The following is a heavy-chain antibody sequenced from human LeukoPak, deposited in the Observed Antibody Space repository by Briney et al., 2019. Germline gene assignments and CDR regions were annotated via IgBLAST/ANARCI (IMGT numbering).Heavy chain of an antibody. CDR1: GFTFSTYD. CDR2: VGADAAT. Sequence: GGSLRLSCAASGFTFSTYDMHWVRQPEGKGLEWVSTVGADAATYYPGSVKGRFTITRENAKNTLYLQMNSLRAGDTAVYFCARGNWGYYGSGTYGMDVWGQGTTVTVSS. CDR3: ARGNWGYYGSGTYGMDV. D-gene: IGHD3-10*01. J-gene: IGHJ6*02. V-gene: IGHV3-13*01.